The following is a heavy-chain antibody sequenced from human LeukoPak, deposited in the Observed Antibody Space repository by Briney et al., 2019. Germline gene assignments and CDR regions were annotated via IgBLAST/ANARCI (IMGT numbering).Heavy chain of an antibody. CDR3: ARDKAHSYGRYFDP. V-gene: IGHV4-59*01. CDR1: GGSISTYY. D-gene: IGHD5-18*01. CDR2: ISNGNT. Sequence: SETLSLTCSVSGGSISTYYWNWIRHSPGTGLEWLGHISNGNTDYNPSLKSRVTISVDTSKNQFSLKLTSVTAADTAVYYCARDKAHSYGRYFDPWGQGALVTVSS. J-gene: IGHJ5*02.